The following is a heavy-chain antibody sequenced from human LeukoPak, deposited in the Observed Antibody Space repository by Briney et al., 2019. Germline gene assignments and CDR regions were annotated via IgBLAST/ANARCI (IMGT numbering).Heavy chain of an antibody. CDR2: ISSSATT. CDR3: ARVGVAGSSFWFDP. D-gene: IGHD2-15*01. Sequence: SETLSLTCTTSGGSIRSYSWSWIRQPAGKGLEWIGRISSSATTNYNPSLKSRVTMSLDTSKNQFSLKLNSVTAADTAVYYCARVGVAGSSFWFDPWGQGTLVIVSS. J-gene: IGHJ5*02. V-gene: IGHV4-4*07. CDR1: GGSIRSYS.